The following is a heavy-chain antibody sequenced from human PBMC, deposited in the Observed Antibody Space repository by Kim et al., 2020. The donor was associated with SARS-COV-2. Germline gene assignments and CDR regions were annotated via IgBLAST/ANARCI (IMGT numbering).Heavy chain of an antibody. D-gene: IGHD2-2*02. Sequence: ASVKVSCKVSGYAFTDLSIHWVRQAPGKGLGWMGGFDPEDGETIFAQKFQGRVTMTEDTSTDTAYMELSSLRSEDTAVYFCATGYTSVGGDYWGQGSLVTVSS. CDR3: ATGYTSVGGDY. CDR1: GYAFTDLS. CDR2: FDPEDGET. V-gene: IGHV1-24*01. J-gene: IGHJ4*02.